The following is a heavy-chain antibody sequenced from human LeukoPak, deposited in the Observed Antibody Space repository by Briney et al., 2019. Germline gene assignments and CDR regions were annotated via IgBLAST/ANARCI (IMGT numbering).Heavy chain of an antibody. V-gene: IGHV4-59*01. J-gene: IGHJ4*02. Sequence: SETLSLTCTVSGGSISSYYWSWIRQPPGEGLEWIGYIYYSGSTNYNPSLKSRVTISVDTSKNQFSLKLSSVTAADTAVYYCARVREEYYFDYWGQGTLVTVSS. CDR3: ARVREEYYFDY. CDR2: IYYSGST. CDR1: GGSISSYY.